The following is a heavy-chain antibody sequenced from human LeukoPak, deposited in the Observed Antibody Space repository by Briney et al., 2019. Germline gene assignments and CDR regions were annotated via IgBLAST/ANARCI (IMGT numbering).Heavy chain of an antibody. CDR3: TSLPEGPTVTPLPLDY. V-gene: IGHV3-73*01. D-gene: IGHD4-17*01. CDR2: IRSKANSYAT. CDR1: GFTFSGSA. J-gene: IGHJ4*02. Sequence: GGSLRLSCAASGFTFSGSAMHWVRQASGKGLEWVGRIRSKANSYATAYAASVKGRFTISRDDSKNTAYLQMNSLKTEDTAVYYCTSLPEGPTVTPLPLDYWGQGTLVTVSS.